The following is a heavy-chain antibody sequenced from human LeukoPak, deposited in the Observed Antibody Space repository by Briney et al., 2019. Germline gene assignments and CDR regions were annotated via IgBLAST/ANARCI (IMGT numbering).Heavy chain of an antibody. J-gene: IGHJ6*02. CDR1: GGSISSGDYY. Sequence: PSQTLSLTCTVSGGSISSGDYYWSWIRQPPGKGLEWIGYIYYSGSTYYNPSRKSRVTISVDTSKNRLSLKLRSVTAADTAVYYCARDWRYDFWSGYYVSHDYYGMDVWGQGTTVTVSS. CDR3: ARDWRYDFWSGYYVSHDYYGMDV. D-gene: IGHD3-3*01. V-gene: IGHV4-30-4*01. CDR2: IYYSGST.